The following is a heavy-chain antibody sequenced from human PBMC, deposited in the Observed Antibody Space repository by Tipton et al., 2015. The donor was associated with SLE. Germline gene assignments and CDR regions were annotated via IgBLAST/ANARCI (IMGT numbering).Heavy chain of an antibody. Sequence: TLSLTCTVSGGSLRNYHWTWIRQPPGKGLEWIGNIYISGSTNYNPSLKSRLTISMDTSKNQFSLMVNSVTAADTAVYYCARALDYGSGSTNAFDFWGQGTLVTVSS. J-gene: IGHJ4*01. CDR1: GGSLRNYH. CDR2: IYISGST. V-gene: IGHV4-4*08. D-gene: IGHD3-10*01. CDR3: ARALDYGSGSTNAFDF.